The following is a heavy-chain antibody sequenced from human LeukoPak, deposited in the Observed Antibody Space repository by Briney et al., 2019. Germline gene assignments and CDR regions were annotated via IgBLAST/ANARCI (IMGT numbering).Heavy chain of an antibody. Sequence: GGSLRLSCAASGFTFTRYVMSWVRQAPGKGLEWVSTISGRGDTTYYADSVKGRFTISRDNSRNTLFVQMDSLSADDTAVYYCAKGESGIIRRYDFDYWGQGTLVTVSS. CDR1: GFTFTRYV. V-gene: IGHV3-23*01. CDR2: ISGRGDTT. J-gene: IGHJ4*02. D-gene: IGHD1-14*01. CDR3: AKGESGIIRRYDFDY.